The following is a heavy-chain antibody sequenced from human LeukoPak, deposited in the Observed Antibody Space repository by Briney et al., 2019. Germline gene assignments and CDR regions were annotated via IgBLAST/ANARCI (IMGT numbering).Heavy chain of an antibody. V-gene: IGHV5-51*01. CDR2: IYSGDSDT. Sequence: GESLNISCKGSGYSFTSYWIGWVRQTPVKGLEWMGNIYSGDSDTRYSPSFQGQVTISADKSISTAYLQWSSLKASDTAMYYCARHPGYSTSSDYWGQGTLVTVSS. CDR1: GYSFTSYW. CDR3: ARHPGYSTSSDY. J-gene: IGHJ4*02. D-gene: IGHD2-2*01.